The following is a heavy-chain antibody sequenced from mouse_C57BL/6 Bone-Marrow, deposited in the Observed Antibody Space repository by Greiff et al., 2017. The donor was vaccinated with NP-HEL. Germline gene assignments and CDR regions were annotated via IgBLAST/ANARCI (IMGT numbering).Heavy chain of an antibody. CDR1: GFSLTNYG. Sequence: QVQLKESGPGLVQPSQSLSITCTVSGFSLTNYGVYWVRQSPGKGLEWLGVIWSDGIIDSIAPFISRLSISKDNSKNQVFFKMNSLQANDTAIYYCARKENPLGTMDYWGQGTSVTVSS. CDR3: ARKENPLGTMDY. CDR2: IWSDGII. V-gene: IGHV2-2*02. J-gene: IGHJ4*01.